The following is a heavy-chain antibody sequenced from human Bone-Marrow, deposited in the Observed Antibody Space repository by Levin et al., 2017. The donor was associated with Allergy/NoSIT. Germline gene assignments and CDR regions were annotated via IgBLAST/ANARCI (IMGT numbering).Heavy chain of an antibody. Sequence: GESLKISCEASGFTFRSYAMSWVRQVPGKGLEWVAGCSGRGVNTYYADSVKGRFTISRDNSKETVSLQMSSLRVEDTAVYYCAKDSTMEITRDWHFDLWGRGIRVSVSS. D-gene: IGHD4/OR15-4a*01. V-gene: IGHV3-23*01. J-gene: IGHJ2*01. CDR2: CSGRGVNT. CDR1: GFTFRSYA. CDR3: AKDSTMEITRDWHFDL.